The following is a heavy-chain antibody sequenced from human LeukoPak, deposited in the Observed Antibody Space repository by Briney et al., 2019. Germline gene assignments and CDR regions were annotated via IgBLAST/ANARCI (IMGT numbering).Heavy chain of an antibody. D-gene: IGHD6-13*01. V-gene: IGHV4-38-2*01. CDR1: GYSISSGYC. J-gene: IGHJ5*02. CDR3: ARGRAAAASNWFDP. Sequence: PSETLSLTCAVSGYSISSGYCWGWIRQPPGKGLEWIGSIYHSGSTYYNPSLKSRVTISVDTSKNQFSLKLSSVTAADTAVYYCARGRAAAASNWFDPWGQGTLVTVSS. CDR2: IYHSGST.